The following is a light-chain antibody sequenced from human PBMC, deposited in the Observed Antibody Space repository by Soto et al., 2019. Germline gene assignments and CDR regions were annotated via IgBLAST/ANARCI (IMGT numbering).Light chain of an antibody. CDR3: QQANTFPYT. CDR1: QVISSW. CDR2: AAS. V-gene: IGKV1D-12*01. J-gene: IGKJ2*01. Sequence: DIQMTQSPSSVSASVGGSVTITCRASQVISSWLAWYQQKPGKAPKLLIYAASSLQSGVPPRFSGSGSGTDFTLTISSLQPEDFATYYCQQANTFPYTFGQGTKLEIK.